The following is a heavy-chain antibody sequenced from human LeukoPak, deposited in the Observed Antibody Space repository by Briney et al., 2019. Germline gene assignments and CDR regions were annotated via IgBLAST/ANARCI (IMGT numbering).Heavy chain of an antibody. CDR3: ARDSRNIGSSFAFDI. Sequence: GGSLRLSCAASGFTFSSYSMNWVRQAPGKGLEWVSSISSSSSYIYYADSVKGRFTISRDNAKNSLYLQMNSLRAEDTAVYYCARDSRNIGSSFAFDIWGQGTMVTVSS. V-gene: IGHV3-21*01. CDR1: GFTFSSYS. CDR2: ISSSSSYI. J-gene: IGHJ3*02. D-gene: IGHD1-14*01.